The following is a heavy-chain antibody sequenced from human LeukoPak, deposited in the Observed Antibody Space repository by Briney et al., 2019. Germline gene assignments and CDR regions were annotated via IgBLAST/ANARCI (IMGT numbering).Heavy chain of an antibody. J-gene: IGHJ1*01. CDR1: GGSISSYY. CDR2: IYYSGST. V-gene: IGHV4-59*12. Sequence: SETLSLTCTVSGGSISSYYWSWIRQPPGKGLEWIGYIYYSGSTNYNPSLKSRVTISVDTSKNQFSLKLSSVTAADTAVYYCARDMGFLYFQHWGQGTLVTVSS. CDR3: ARDMGFLYFQH.